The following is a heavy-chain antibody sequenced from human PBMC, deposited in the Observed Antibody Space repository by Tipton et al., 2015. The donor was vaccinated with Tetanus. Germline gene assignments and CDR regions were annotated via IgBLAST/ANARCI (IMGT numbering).Heavy chain of an antibody. CDR3: TRHVAAYDSSGYYDRYYGMDV. D-gene: IGHD3-22*01. CDR2: IRSKANSYAT. CDR1: GFTFSGSA. Sequence: SLRLSCAASGFTFSGSAMHWVRQASGKGLEWVGRIRSKANSYATAYAASVKGRFTISRDDSKNTAYLRMNSLKTEDTAVYYCTRHVAAYDSSGYYDRYYGMDVWGQGTTVTVSS. V-gene: IGHV3-73*01. J-gene: IGHJ6*02.